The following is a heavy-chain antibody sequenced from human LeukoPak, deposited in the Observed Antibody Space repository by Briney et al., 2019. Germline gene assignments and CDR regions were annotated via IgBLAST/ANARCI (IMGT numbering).Heavy chain of an antibody. CDR3: ARGRPGNYFDY. CDR2: ISSDGSST. Sequence: GGSLRLSCAASGFTFSSNWMYWVRQAPGKGLVWVSYISSDGSSTNYADSVKGRFTISRDNAKNTLYVQMNSLRADDTAVYYCARGRPGNYFDYWGQGTLVTVSS. V-gene: IGHV3-74*01. CDR1: GFTFSSNW. J-gene: IGHJ4*02. D-gene: IGHD1-26*01.